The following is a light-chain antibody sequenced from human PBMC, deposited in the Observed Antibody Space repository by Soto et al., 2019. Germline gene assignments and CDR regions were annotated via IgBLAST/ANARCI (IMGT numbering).Light chain of an antibody. Sequence: QSALTQPASVSGSPGQSITVSCTGTSSDVGGFNLVSWYQQHPGKDLKLIIYKATKRPSGVSNRFSGSKSGNTASMTISGLQAEDEADYFCCSYARSSTVVFGGGTKLTVL. CDR2: KAT. V-gene: IGLV2-23*02. J-gene: IGLJ3*02. CDR1: SSDVGGFNL. CDR3: CSYARSSTVV.